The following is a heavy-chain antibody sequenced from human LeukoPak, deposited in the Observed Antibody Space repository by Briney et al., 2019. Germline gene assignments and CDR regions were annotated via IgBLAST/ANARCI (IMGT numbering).Heavy chain of an antibody. CDR2: IYYSGST. CDR1: GGSISSSSYY. Sequence: SEPLSLTCTVSGGSISSSSYYWGWIRQPPGKGLEWIGSIYYSGSTYYNPSLKSRVTISVDTSKNQFSLKLSSVTAADTAVYYCARGTYYMDVWGKGTTVTVSS. CDR3: ARGTYYMDV. V-gene: IGHV4-39*07. J-gene: IGHJ6*03.